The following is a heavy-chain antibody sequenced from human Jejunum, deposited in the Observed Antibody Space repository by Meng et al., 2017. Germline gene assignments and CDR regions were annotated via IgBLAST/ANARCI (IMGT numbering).Heavy chain of an antibody. J-gene: IGHJ1*01. CDR2: IHYSGGT. CDR1: GGSMNIDGHD. D-gene: IGHD4-23*01. Sequence: QVQLQESGPGLVKPSPTLSLTCTVSGGSMNIDGHDWSWIRQDPGKGLEWIGYIHYSGGTYYNPSLKSRVTISVDTSKIQFSLKLNSVSAADTAVYYCARATAGNSEYFQNWGQGTLVTVSS. CDR3: ARATAGNSEYFQN. V-gene: IGHV4-31*03.